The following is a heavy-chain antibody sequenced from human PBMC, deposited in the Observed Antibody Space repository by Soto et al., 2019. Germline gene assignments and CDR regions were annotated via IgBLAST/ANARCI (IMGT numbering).Heavy chain of an antibody. V-gene: IGHV1-18*01. J-gene: IGHJ4*02. CDR2: ISAYNGNT. Sequence: ASVKVSCKASGYTFTSYGISWVRQAPGQGLEWMGWISAYNGNTNYAQKLQGRVTMTTDTSTSTAYMELRSLRSDDTAVYYCERAGWLDSPGHKHFDYWGQGTLVTVSS. CDR1: GYTFTSYG. CDR3: ERAGWLDSPGHKHFDY. D-gene: IGHD6-19*01.